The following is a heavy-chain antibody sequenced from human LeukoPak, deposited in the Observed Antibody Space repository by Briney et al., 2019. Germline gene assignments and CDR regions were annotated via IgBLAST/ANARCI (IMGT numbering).Heavy chain of an antibody. D-gene: IGHD3-22*01. Sequence: GASVKVSCKTSGYTFTSYGVSWVRQAPGQGLEWMGWSSTYNGYTNYAQKFLGRVIMTTDTSTSTAYMELRSLTSDDTAVYYCARDHYYDNTVYYPEYYFDFWGQGTLVTVSS. V-gene: IGHV1-18*01. J-gene: IGHJ4*02. CDR1: GYTFTSYG. CDR2: SSTYNGYT. CDR3: ARDHYYDNTVYYPEYYFDF.